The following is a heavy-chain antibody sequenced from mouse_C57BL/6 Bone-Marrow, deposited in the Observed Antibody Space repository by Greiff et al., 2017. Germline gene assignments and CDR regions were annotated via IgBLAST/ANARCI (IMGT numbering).Heavy chain of an antibody. CDR2: ISNLAYSI. V-gene: IGHV5-15*01. CDR1: GFTFSDYG. J-gene: IGHJ3*01. Sequence: EVHLVESGGGLVQPGGSLKLSCAASGFTFSDYGMAWVRQAPRKGPAWVAFISNLAYSIYYADTVTGRFTISRENAKNTLYLEMSSLRSEDTAMYYCARHEVGRGFAYWGQGTLVTVSA. CDR3: ARHEVGRGFAY. D-gene: IGHD4-1*01.